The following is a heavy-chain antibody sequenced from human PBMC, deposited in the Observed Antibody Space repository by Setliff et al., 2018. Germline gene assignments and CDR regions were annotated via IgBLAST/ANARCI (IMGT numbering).Heavy chain of an antibody. V-gene: IGHV3-11*01. CDR2: ISSSSTI. CDR1: GFTFSDYY. Sequence: GGSLRLSCATSGFTFSDYYMSWIRQTPGKGLEWVAYISSSSTIYYADSVKGRFTISRDNARNILYLQMNSLRAEDTAVYYCARANYHYDRSGYALDYYYYMDVWGKGTTVTVSS. J-gene: IGHJ6*03. D-gene: IGHD3-22*01. CDR3: ARANYHYDRSGYALDYYYYMDV.